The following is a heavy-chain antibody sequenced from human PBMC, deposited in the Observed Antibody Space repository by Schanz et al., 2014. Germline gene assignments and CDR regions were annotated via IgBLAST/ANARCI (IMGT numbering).Heavy chain of an antibody. D-gene: IGHD6-19*01. CDR3: ASPPISVAGRWADY. CDR1: GFTVSANY. J-gene: IGHJ4*02. CDR2: IDYAGST. V-gene: IGHV3-66*01. Sequence: EGQLVESGGGLVQPGGSLRLSCVVSGFTVSANYMIWVRQPPGKGLEWVSLIDYAGSTNYADSVKGRMTVSRDTSKNALFLQMNNLRAEDTAVYYCASPPISVAGRWADYWGQGILVAVSS.